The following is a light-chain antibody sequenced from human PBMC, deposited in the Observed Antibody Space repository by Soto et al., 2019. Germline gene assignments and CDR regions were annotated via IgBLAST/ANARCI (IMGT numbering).Light chain of an antibody. V-gene: IGKV1-5*03. CDR1: QSISDW. J-gene: IGKJ1*01. Sequence: DIQMTQSPSTLSASIGDRVTITCRASQSISDWLAWHQQKPGKAPKLLIYKASSLKSGVPSRFSGSGSGTEFTLTISSLQPDDFATYYCLQYETYWTFGQGTKVEIK. CDR2: KAS. CDR3: LQYETYWT.